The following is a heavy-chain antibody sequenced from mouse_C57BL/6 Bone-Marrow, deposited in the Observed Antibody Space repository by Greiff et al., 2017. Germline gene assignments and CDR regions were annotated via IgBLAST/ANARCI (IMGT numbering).Heavy chain of an antibody. V-gene: IGHV14-4*01. D-gene: IGHD2-3*01. Sequence: VQLQQSGAELVRPGASVKLSCTASGFNIKDDYIHWVKQRPEQGLEWIGWIDPEIGDTEYASKFQGKATIPSDTSSTTAYLQLSSLTSEDTAVYYCSSFDGNYCDFWGQGTPLTVAS. J-gene: IGHJ2*01. CDR3: SSFDGNYCDF. CDR1: GFNIKDDY. CDR2: IDPEIGDT.